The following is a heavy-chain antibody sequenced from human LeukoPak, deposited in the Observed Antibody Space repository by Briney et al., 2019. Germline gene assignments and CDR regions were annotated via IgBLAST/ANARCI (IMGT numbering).Heavy chain of an antibody. CDR1: GGSFSGYY. CDR3: ASGPWRGVRGVIGY. V-gene: IGHV4-34*01. D-gene: IGHD3-10*01. Sequence: SETLSLTCAVYGGSFSGYYWSWIRQPPGKGLEWIGEINHSGSTNYNPSLKSRVTISVDTSKNQFSLKLSSVTAADTAVYYCASGPWRGVRGVIGYWGQEPWSPSPQ. J-gene: IGHJ4*01. CDR2: INHSGST.